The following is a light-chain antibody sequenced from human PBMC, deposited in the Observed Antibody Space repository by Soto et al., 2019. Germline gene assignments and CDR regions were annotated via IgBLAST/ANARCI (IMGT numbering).Light chain of an antibody. CDR2: DAS. Sequence: DIQMTQSPSSLSASVVDRVTITCQASQDINNYLNWYQQKPGKAPKLLIYDASNLETGAPSRFSGSGSGTDFTFTISSLQPEDIATYYCQQYNNLPLTFGGGTKVDIK. CDR1: QDINNY. J-gene: IGKJ4*01. V-gene: IGKV1-33*01. CDR3: QQYNNLPLT.